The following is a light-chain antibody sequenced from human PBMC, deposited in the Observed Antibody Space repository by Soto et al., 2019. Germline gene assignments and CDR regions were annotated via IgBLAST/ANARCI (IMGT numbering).Light chain of an antibody. Sequence: QLVLTQSPSASASLGASVKLTCTLSSGHSSFAIAWHQQQPEKGPRYLMKLNSDGSHNKGDGIPDRFSGSSSGAERHLTISSLQSEDEADYYCQTWGTAIVFGGGTKVTVL. CDR3: QTWGTAIV. CDR1: SGHSSFA. J-gene: IGLJ2*01. CDR2: LNSDGSH. V-gene: IGLV4-69*01.